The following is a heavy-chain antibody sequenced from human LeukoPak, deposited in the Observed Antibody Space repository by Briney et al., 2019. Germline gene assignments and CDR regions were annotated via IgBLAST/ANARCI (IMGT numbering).Heavy chain of an antibody. V-gene: IGHV1-2*02. D-gene: IGHD6-6*01. J-gene: IGHJ3*02. CDR1: GYTFTGYY. CDR2: INPNSGGT. CDR3: ARWSSSYDAFDI. Sequence: ASVKVSCKASGYTFTGYYMHWVRQAPGQGLEWMGWINPNSGGTNYAQKFQGRVTMTRDTSISTAYMELSRLRSDDTAVYYCARWSSSYDAFDIWGQGTMVTVSS.